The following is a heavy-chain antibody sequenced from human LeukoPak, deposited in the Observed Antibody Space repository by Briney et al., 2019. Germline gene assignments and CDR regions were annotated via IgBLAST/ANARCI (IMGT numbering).Heavy chain of an antibody. V-gene: IGHV4-34*01. CDR2: SNHSGST. CDR3: ARVHYHYDSSGPEWWFDP. D-gene: IGHD3-22*01. Sequence: SETLSLTCAVYVGSFSGYYWSWIRQPPGKGLEWIGESNHSGSTNYNPSLKSRVTISVDTSRNQFSLKLSSVTAADTAVYYCARVHYHYDSSGPEWWFDPWGQGTLVTVSS. CDR1: VGSFSGYY. J-gene: IGHJ5*02.